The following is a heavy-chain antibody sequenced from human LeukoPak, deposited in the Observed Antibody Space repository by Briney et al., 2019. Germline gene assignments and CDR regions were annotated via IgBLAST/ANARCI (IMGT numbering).Heavy chain of an antibody. J-gene: IGHJ4*02. V-gene: IGHV4-4*07. D-gene: IGHD2-15*01. Sequence: SETLSLTCTVSGGSIRSYYWSWIRQPAGKGLEFIGRIYTNGRTNYNPSLESRVTMSVDTSKSQFSLNLNSVTTADTAVYYCAREDLGYCSGGSCHYFDFWGQGTLVTVSS. CDR1: GGSIRSYY. CDR3: AREDLGYCSGGSCHYFDF. CDR2: IYTNGRT.